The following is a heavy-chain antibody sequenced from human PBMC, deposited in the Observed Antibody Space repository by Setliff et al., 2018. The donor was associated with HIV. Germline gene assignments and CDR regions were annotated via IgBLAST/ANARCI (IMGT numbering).Heavy chain of an antibody. CDR1: GFTFRNYK. CDR3: ARVRDYYDSGAQAFDI. CDR2: ISIGSGGAI. J-gene: IGHJ3*02. V-gene: IGHV3-21*01. Sequence: PGGSLRLSCAASGFTFRNYKFNWVRQAPGRGLEWVSSISIGSGGAIDYADSVQGRFTISRDNSKNSLYLQMNSLRAEDTAVYYCARVRDYYDSGAQAFDIWGQGTMVTVSS. D-gene: IGHD3-22*01.